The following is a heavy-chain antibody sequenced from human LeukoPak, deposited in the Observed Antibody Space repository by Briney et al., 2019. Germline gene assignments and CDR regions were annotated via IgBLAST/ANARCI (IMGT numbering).Heavy chain of an antibody. V-gene: IGHV3-23*01. J-gene: IGHJ5*02. CDR3: AKDPTDCSSTSCYEDWFDP. D-gene: IGHD2-2*01. CDR2: ISGSGGST. CDR1: GFTFSSYA. Sequence: GGSLRLSCAASGFTFSSYAMSWVRQAPGKGLEWVSAISGSGGSTYYADSVKGRFTISRDNSKNTLYLQMNSLRAEDTAVYYCAKDPTDCSSTSCYEDWFDPWGQGTLVTVS.